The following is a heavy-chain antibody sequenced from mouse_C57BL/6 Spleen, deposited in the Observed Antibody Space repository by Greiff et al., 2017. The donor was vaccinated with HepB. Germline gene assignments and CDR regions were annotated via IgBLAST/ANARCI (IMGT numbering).Heavy chain of an antibody. CDR2: ISSGGSYT. CDR1: GFTFSSYG. D-gene: IGHD1-1*01. CDR3: ARQHYYGSPYYAMDY. V-gene: IGHV5-6*02. J-gene: IGHJ4*01. Sequence: EVMLVESGGDLVKPGGSLKLSCAASGFTFSSYGMSWVRQTPDKRLEWVATISSGGSYTYYPASVKGRFTISRDNAKNTLYLQMSSLKSEDTAMYYCARQHYYGSPYYAMDYWGQGTSVTVSS.